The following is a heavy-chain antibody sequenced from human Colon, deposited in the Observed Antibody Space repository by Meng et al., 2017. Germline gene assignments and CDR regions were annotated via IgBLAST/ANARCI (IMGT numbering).Heavy chain of an antibody. V-gene: IGHV4-61*08. Sequence: QVQLQESGPGLGRPLETLSLTCAVSGGSVSSAGYQWSWIRQPPGKGLEWIGYASTNYNPSLKSRVTISVDTSKNQFSLRLTSVTAADTAVYYCARDHMGSLDYWGQGSLVTVSS. D-gene: IGHD1-26*01. CDR2: AST. CDR3: ARDHMGSLDY. CDR1: GGSVSSAGYQ. J-gene: IGHJ4*02.